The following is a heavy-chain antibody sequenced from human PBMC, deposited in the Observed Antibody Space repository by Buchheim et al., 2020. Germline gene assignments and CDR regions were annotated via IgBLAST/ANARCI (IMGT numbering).Heavy chain of an antibody. Sequence: QVQLQESGPGLVKPSGTLSLTCAVSGGSMSDDWWSWVRQPPGKGLEWIGEIFHTGSTNYNPSLKGRVIISIDKSKNQVSLNPSSVTAAGTGVYLCAGHLRSQRALGVWGQGTT. V-gene: IGHV4-4*02. CDR3: AGHLRSQRALGV. J-gene: IGHJ6*01. CDR2: IFHTGST. CDR1: GGSMSDDW.